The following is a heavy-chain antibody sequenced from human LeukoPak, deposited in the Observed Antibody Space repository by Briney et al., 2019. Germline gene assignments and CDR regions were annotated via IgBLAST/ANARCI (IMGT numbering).Heavy chain of an antibody. J-gene: IGHJ4*02. Sequence: PSETLSLTCAVYGGSLSGYSWSWIRQPPGKWLEWIGEINHSGSTNYNPSLKSRVTISADTSKNQFSLKLSAVTAADTAFYYCARVPGRPADVFDHWGQGTLVTVSS. CDR3: ARVPGRPADVFDH. CDR2: INHSGST. D-gene: IGHD2-2*01. CDR1: GGSLSGYS. V-gene: IGHV4-34*01.